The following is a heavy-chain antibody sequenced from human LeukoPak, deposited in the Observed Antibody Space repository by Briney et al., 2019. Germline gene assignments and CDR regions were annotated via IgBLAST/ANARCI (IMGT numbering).Heavy chain of an antibody. CDR3: ARGRDIVVEPAAPVREFDY. CDR1: GGSISSYY. CDR2: IYYSGST. V-gene: IGHV4-59*12. J-gene: IGHJ4*02. Sequence: SETLSLTCTVSGGSISSYYWSWIRQPPGKGLEWIGYIYYSGSTNYNPSLKSRVTISVDTSKNQFSLKLSSVTAADTAVYYCARGRDIVVEPAAPVREFDYWGQGTLVTVSS. D-gene: IGHD2-2*01.